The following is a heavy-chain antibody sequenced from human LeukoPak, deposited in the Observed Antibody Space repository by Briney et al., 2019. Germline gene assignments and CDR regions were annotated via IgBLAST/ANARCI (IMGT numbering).Heavy chain of an antibody. V-gene: IGHV1-18*01. J-gene: IGHJ4*02. CDR3: AREEDCSSSSCHNYFDC. Sequence: ASVKVSCKASRYTFTSYGLSWVRQAPGREGEWMGWISAYNGNTKYAHELQGRVTMTTDTSTSTAYMELRSLRSDDTAVYYCAREEDCSSSSCHNYFDCWGRGTLVTVSS. CDR2: ISAYNGNT. D-gene: IGHD2-2*02. CDR1: RYTFTSYG.